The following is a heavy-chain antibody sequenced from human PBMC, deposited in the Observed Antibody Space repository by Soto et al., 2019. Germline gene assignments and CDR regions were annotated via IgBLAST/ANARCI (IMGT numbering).Heavy chain of an antibody. CDR2: INPNSGGT. Sequence: QVQLVQSGAEVKKPGASVKVSCKASGYTFTGYYMHWVRQAPGQGLVWMGWINPNSGGTNYAQKFQGWVTMTRDTSISTAYMELSRLRSDDTAVYYCARVRSHSSSWYWYFDYWGQGTLVTVSS. CDR3: ARVRSHSSSWYWYFDY. D-gene: IGHD6-13*01. V-gene: IGHV1-2*04. J-gene: IGHJ4*02. CDR1: GYTFTGYY.